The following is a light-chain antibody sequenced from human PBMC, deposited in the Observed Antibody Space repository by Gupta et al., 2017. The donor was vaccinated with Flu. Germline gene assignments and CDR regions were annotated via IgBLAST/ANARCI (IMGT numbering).Light chain of an antibody. J-gene: IGKJ4*01. CDR1: HNMYNY. Sequence: SALLASVGDEVTISCQASHNMYNYVNWYKHKQREAPKLLVYDASNWDAGVPSRFSGGGGGTDVAFTNRSRQQEDVASYYCHHNGNLPPGTFGGGTKVEIK. CDR2: DAS. CDR3: HHNGNLPPGT. V-gene: IGKV1-33*01.